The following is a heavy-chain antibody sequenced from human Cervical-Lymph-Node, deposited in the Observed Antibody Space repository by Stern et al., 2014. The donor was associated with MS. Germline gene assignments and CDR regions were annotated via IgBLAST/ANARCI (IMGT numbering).Heavy chain of an antibody. CDR2: IWYDGTSQ. CDR1: GFTFSAFG. J-gene: IGHJ5*02. CDR3: ARQYVNGQNCFDP. Sequence: VHLVESGGGVVQPGRSLRLSCTGSGFTFSAFGIHWVRQAPGKGLEWVAGIWYDGTSQYYRDSVKGRFTISRDNSKNTVYLQMNSLRVEDTAIFYCARQYVNGQNCFDPWGQGTLVTVSS. V-gene: IGHV3-33*01. D-gene: IGHD2-8*01.